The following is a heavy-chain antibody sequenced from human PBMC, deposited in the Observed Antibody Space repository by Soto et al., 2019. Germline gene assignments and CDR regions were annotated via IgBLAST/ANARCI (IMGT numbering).Heavy chain of an antibody. CDR3: VRVEMYAGDFTTNFGS. J-gene: IGHJ4*02. D-gene: IGHD2-8*01. V-gene: IGHV4-39*01. CDR1: GDCLRSSYHY. Sequence: ASETLSLTCTVSGDCLRSSYHYWGWVGQLPGKGLEWIGSIYYTGNTYYNPSLKSRVSMSVDMATNEICRRRRVESVGDTAVHHCVRVEMYAGDFTTNFGSRGQGALGTVSS. CDR2: IYYTGNT.